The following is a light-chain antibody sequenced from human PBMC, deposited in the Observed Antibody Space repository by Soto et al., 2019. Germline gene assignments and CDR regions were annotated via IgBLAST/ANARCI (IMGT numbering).Light chain of an antibody. CDR1: QSVSRN. Sequence: EIVMTQSPATLSVSPGERATLSCRASQSVSRNLAWYQQKPGQAPRLLIYDASTRATGTPARFSGSGSGTKFTLSISSLQSEDFAVYYCQQYNNWPPFGQGTRLEIK. CDR3: QQYNNWPP. CDR2: DAS. J-gene: IGKJ5*01. V-gene: IGKV3D-15*01.